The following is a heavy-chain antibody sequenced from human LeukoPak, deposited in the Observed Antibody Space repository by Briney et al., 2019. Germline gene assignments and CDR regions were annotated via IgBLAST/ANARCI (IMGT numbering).Heavy chain of an antibody. D-gene: IGHD2-15*01. CDR2: IRSKAYGGTT. CDR1: GFTFGDYA. Sequence: GRPLRLSCTASGFTFGDYAMSWVRQAPGKGLEWVGFIRSKAYGGTTEYAASVKGRFTISRDDSKSIAYLQMNSLKTEDTAVYYCTRSYCSGGSCYYYYYMDVWGKGTTVTVSS. V-gene: IGHV3-49*04. CDR3: TRSYCSGGSCYYYYYMDV. J-gene: IGHJ6*03.